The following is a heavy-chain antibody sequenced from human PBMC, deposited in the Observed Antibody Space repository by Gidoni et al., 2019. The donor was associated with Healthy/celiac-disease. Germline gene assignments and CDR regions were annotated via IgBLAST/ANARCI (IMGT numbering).Heavy chain of an antibody. D-gene: IGHD2-15*01. Sequence: SGFTFSNAWMNWVRQAPGKGLEWVGRIKSKTDGGTTDYAAPVKGRFTISRDDSKNTLYLQMNSLKTEDTAVYYCTTILIYCSGGSCRDYWGQGTLVTVSS. CDR2: IKSKTDGGTT. CDR3: TTILIYCSGGSCRDY. CDR1: GFTFSNAW. V-gene: IGHV3-15*07. J-gene: IGHJ4*02.